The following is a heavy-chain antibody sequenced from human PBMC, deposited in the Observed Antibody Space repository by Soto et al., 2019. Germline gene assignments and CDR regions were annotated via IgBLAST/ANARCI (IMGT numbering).Heavy chain of an antibody. V-gene: IGHV4-34*01. CDR1: GGSFSGYY. D-gene: IGHD4-17*01. CDR2: INHSGST. Sequence: SETLSLTCAVYGGSFSGYYWSWIRQPPGKGLEWIGEINHSGSTNYNPSIKSRVTISVDTSKNQFSLKLSSVTAADTAVYYCARYRHGDYYYYYGMDVWGQGTTVTVSS. CDR3: ARYRHGDYYYYYGMDV. J-gene: IGHJ6*02.